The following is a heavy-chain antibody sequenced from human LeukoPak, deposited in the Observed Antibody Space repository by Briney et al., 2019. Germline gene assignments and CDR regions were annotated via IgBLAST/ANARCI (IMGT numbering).Heavy chain of an antibody. V-gene: IGHV4-30-4*01. D-gene: IGHD5-18*01. CDR1: GGSISSGDYY. Sequence: SETLSLTCTVSGGSISSGDYYWSWIRQPPGKGLEWIGYIYYSGSTYYTPSLRGRVTISVDTSKNQFSLNLSSVTAADTAVYYCARGYSLDYWGQGTLVAVSS. CDR3: ARGYSLDY. J-gene: IGHJ4*02. CDR2: IYYSGST.